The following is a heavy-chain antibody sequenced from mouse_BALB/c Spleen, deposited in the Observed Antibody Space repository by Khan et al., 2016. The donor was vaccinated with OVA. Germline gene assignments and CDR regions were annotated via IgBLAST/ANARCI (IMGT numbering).Heavy chain of an antibody. CDR1: GNKFSNSW. CDR2: ILTGSGST. Sequence: QVQLQQSGTELMKPGASVKISCKASGNKFSNSWIEWVKQRPGHGLEWIGEILTGSGSTKYNVKFKGKATFTADPSSSTAFMQLSSLTSEDSAVYYCARSYYVDCAQGTLVTVSA. D-gene: IGHD2-10*01. J-gene: IGHJ3*01. V-gene: IGHV1-9*01. CDR3: ARSYYVD.